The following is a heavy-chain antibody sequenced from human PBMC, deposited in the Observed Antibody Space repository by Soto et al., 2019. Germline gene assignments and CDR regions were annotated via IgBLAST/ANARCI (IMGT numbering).Heavy chain of an antibody. Sequence: QVQLQESGPGLVKPSETLSLTCTVSGGSFSTYYWSWVRQPPGKGLEWIGYIYYSGNTNYNPSLKRRVTISFDTSRSQFSLKLRSVTAADTAVYYCARGSYNILTGYYLDYWGQGTLVTVSS. V-gene: IGHV4-59*01. D-gene: IGHD3-9*01. CDR2: IYYSGNT. J-gene: IGHJ4*02. CDR3: ARGSYNILTGYYLDY. CDR1: GGSFSTYY.